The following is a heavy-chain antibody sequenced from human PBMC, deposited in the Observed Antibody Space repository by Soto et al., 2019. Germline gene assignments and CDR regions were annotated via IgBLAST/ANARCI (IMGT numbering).Heavy chain of an antibody. CDR3: ARDRLARIDSSGFLG. V-gene: IGHV1-69*01. Sequence: QVQLVQSGADVKKPGSSVKVSCKASGGTFSSYAISWVRQAPGQGLEWMGGIIPIFGTANYAQKFQGRVTITADESTSTAYMELRSLRSEDTAVYYCARDRLARIDSSGFLGWGQGTLVTVSS. CDR1: GGTFSSYA. J-gene: IGHJ4*02. CDR2: IIPIFGTA. D-gene: IGHD3-22*01.